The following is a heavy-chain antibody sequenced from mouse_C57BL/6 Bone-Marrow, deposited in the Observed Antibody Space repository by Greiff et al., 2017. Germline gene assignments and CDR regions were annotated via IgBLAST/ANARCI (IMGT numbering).Heavy chain of an antibody. J-gene: IGHJ4*01. CDR2: INPNNGGT. CDR3: ARWYYGSSYAMDY. V-gene: IGHV1-18*01. Sequence: VQLQQSGPELVKPGASVKIPCKASGYTFTDYNMDWVKQSHGKSLEWIGAINPNNGGTIYNQKFKGKATLTVDKSSSTAYMELRSLTSEDTAVYYCARWYYGSSYAMDYWGQGTSVTVSS. D-gene: IGHD1-1*01. CDR1: GYTFTDYN.